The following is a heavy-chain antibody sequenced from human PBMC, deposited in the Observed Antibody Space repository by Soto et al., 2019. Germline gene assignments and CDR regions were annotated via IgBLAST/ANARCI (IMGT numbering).Heavy chain of an antibody. CDR2: IYYSGST. V-gene: IGHV4-59*08. D-gene: IGHD6-19*01. CDR1: GGSISSYY. Sequence: SETLSLTCTVSGGSISSYYWSWIRQPPGKGLEWIGYIYYSGSTNYNPSLKSRVTISVDTSKNQFSLKLSSVTAADTAVYYCARLSSSGWYYFDYWGQGTLVTVSS. J-gene: IGHJ4*02. CDR3: ARLSSSGWYYFDY.